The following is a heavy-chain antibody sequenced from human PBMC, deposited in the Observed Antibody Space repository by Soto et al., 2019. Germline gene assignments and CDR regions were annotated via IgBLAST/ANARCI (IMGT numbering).Heavy chain of an antibody. CDR1: AFTFSTYS. CDR3: ARGGYCSSTSCYQNIIDY. Sequence: PGGSLRLSCAASAFTFSTYSMNWVRQAPGKGLEWVSYISSSSTIIYYADSVQGRFTISRDNAKNSLYLQMNSLRAEDTAVYYCARGGYCSSTSCYQNIIDYWGQGTLVTVSS. CDR2: ISSSSTII. D-gene: IGHD2-2*01. V-gene: IGHV3-48*01. J-gene: IGHJ4*02.